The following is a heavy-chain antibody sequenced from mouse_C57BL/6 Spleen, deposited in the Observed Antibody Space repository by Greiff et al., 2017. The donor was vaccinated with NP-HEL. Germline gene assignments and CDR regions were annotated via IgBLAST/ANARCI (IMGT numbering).Heavy chain of an antibody. Sequence: QVQLQQPGAELVKPGASVKVSCKASGYTFTSYWMHWVKQRPGQGLEWIGRIHPSDSDTNYNQKFKGKATLTVDKSSSTAYMQLSSLTSEDSAVYYCAIPYYSNLYAMDYWGQGTSVTVSS. D-gene: IGHD2-5*01. CDR3: AIPYYSNLYAMDY. CDR2: IHPSDSDT. CDR1: GYTFTSYW. V-gene: IGHV1-74*01. J-gene: IGHJ4*01.